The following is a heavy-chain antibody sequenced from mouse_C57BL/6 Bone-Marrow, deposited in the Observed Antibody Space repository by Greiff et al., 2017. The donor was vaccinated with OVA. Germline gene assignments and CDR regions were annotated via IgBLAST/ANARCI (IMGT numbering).Heavy chain of an antibody. J-gene: IGHJ2*01. D-gene: IGHD1-3*01. CDR1: GYTFTSYW. CDR2: IHPNSGST. CDR3: ARGSVDWNFDY. V-gene: IGHV1-64*01. Sequence: VQLQQPGAELVKPGASVKLSCKASGYTFTSYWMHWVKQRPGQGLEWIGMIHPNSGSTNYNEKFKSKATLTVDKSSSTAYMQLSSLTSDDSAVYYCARGSVDWNFDYWGQGTTLTVSS.